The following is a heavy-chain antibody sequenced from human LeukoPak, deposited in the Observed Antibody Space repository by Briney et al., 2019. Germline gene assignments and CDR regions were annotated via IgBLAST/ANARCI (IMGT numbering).Heavy chain of an antibody. CDR2: ISGSGDYT. CDR1: GFTFNSHG. D-gene: IGHD1-26*01. V-gene: IGHV3-23*01. Sequence: PGGSLRLSCAASGFTFNSHGMSWVRQAPGKGLEWVSTISGSGDYTYYADSVKGRFTISRDNSKNTLYLQMNSLRAEATAVYYCASALRIYYYFDYWGQGTLVTVSS. J-gene: IGHJ4*02. CDR3: ASALRIYYYFDY.